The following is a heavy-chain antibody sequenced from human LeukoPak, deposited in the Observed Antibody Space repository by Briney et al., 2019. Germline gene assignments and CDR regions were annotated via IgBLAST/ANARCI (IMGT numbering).Heavy chain of an antibody. CDR1: GGSISSGGYS. Sequence: SETLSLTCAVSGGSISSGGYSWSWIRQPPGKGLEWIGYIYHSGSTYYNPSLKSRVTISVDRSKNQFSLKLSSVTAADTAVYYCARTLQRGAFDIWGQGTMVTVSS. V-gene: IGHV4-30-2*01. CDR2: IYHSGST. D-gene: IGHD1-1*01. J-gene: IGHJ3*02. CDR3: ARTLQRGAFDI.